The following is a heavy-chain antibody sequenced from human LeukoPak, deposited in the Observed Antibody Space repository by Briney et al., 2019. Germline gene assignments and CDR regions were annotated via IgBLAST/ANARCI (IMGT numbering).Heavy chain of an antibody. Sequence: GASVKVSCKASGYTFTSYGISWVRQAPGQGLEWMGWISAYNGNTNYAQKLQGRVTITRNTSISTAYMELSSLRSEDTAVYYCARAIQLWPYYYYYYVDVWGKGTTVTVSS. V-gene: IGHV1-18*01. J-gene: IGHJ6*03. CDR3: ARAIQLWPYYYYYYVDV. CDR2: ISAYNGNT. CDR1: GYTFTSYG. D-gene: IGHD5-18*01.